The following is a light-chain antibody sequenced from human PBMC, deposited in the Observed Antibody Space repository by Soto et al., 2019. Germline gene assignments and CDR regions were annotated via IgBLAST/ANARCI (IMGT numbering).Light chain of an antibody. J-gene: IGLJ3*02. Sequence: QSALTQPASVSGSPGQSITISCTGTSSDVGGYNYVSWYQQHPGKAPKLMIYEVSNQPSGVSNRFSGSKSGNTASLTISGLKAEDEDDYYCSSYTSSSTRVFGGGTKLTVL. CDR3: SSYTSSSTRV. CDR1: SSDVGGYNY. CDR2: EVS. V-gene: IGLV2-14*01.